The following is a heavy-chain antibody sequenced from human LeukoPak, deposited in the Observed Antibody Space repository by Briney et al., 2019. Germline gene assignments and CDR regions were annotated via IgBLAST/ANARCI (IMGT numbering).Heavy chain of an antibody. Sequence: GASVKVSCKASGYTFTSYYMHWVRQAPGQGLEWMGIINPSGGSTSYAQKFQGRVTMTRDMSTSTVYMKLSSLRSEDTAVYYCARDYYDSSGYYYGRFDYWGQGTLVTVSS. CDR3: ARDYYDSSGYYYGRFDY. J-gene: IGHJ4*02. D-gene: IGHD3-22*01. V-gene: IGHV1-46*01. CDR1: GYTFTSYY. CDR2: INPSGGST.